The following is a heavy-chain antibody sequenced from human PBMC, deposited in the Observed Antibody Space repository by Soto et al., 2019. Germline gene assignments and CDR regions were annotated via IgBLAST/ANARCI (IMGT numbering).Heavy chain of an antibody. CDR1: GYTFTNYA. CDR3: ARVSGYYGMDV. CDR2: IDAGNGNT. J-gene: IGHJ6*02. D-gene: IGHD6-19*01. Sequence: ASVKVSCKASGYTFTNYAMHWVRQAPGQRLEWMGWIDAGNGNTKYSQKFQGRVTITRDTSASTAYMELSSLRSEDTAVYYCARVSGYYGMDVWGQGTTVTVSS. V-gene: IGHV1-3*01.